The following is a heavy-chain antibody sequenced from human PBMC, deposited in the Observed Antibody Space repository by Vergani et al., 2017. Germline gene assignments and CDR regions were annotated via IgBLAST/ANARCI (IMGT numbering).Heavy chain of an antibody. D-gene: IGHD2-15*01. CDR3: ARCSSDCSGGSCYFLDKGELQH. CDR2: IYPGDSDT. V-gene: IGHV5-51*01. Sequence: EVQLVQSGAEVKKPGESLKISCKGSGYSFTSYWIGWVRQMPGKGLEWMGIIYPGDSDTRYSPSFQGQVTISADKSISTAYLQWSSLKASDTAMYYCARCSSDCSGGSCYFLDKGELQHWGQGTLVTVSS. CDR1: GYSFTSYW. J-gene: IGHJ1*01.